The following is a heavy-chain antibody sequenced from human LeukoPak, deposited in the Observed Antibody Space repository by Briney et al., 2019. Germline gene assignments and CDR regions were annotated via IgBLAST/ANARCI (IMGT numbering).Heavy chain of an antibody. D-gene: IGHD1-14*01. J-gene: IGHJ4*02. V-gene: IGHV4-39*07. Sequence: PSETLSLTCTVSGGSISSSSYYWGWIRQPPGKGLEWIGSIYYSGSTYYNPSLKSRVTISVDTSKNQFSLKLSSVTAADTAVYYCARTGPSPAKIDYWGQGTLVTVSS. CDR1: GGSISSSSYY. CDR2: IYYSGST. CDR3: ARTGPSPAKIDY.